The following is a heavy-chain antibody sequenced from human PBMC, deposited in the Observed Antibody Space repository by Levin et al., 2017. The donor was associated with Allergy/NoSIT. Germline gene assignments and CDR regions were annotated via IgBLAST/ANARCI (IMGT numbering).Heavy chain of an antibody. CDR3: ARIPPHCSGVSCYSDFSYFDP. CDR2: IYYSGST. V-gene: IGHV4-61*01. D-gene: IGHD2-15*01. J-gene: IGHJ5*02. Sequence: SQTLSLTCTVSGGSVSSGTYYWSWIRQPPGKGLEWIGNIYYSGSTTYNPSLKSRVTISVDRSKNQFSLKVSSVTAADTAVYYCARIPPHCSGVSCYSDFSYFDPWGLGTLVTVSS. CDR1: GGSVSSGTYY.